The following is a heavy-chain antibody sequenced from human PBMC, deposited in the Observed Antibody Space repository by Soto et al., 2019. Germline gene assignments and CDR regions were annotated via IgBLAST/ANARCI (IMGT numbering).Heavy chain of an antibody. CDR1: GGSISSGGYY. D-gene: IGHD4-17*01. CDR2: IYYSGST. J-gene: IGHJ6*02. V-gene: IGHV4-31*03. CDR3: ARTTVVTPDYYYYGMDV. Sequence: SETLSLTCTVSGGSISSGGYYWSWIRQHPGKGLEWIGYIYYSGSTYYNSSLKSRVTISVDTSKNQFSLKLSSVTAADTAVYYCARTTVVTPDYYYYGMDVWGQGTTVTVSS.